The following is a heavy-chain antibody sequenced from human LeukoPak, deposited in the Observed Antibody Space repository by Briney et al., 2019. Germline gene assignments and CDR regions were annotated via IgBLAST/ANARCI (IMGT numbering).Heavy chain of an antibody. CDR3: ARDSYDFWSGSDGYNWFDP. D-gene: IGHD3-3*01. J-gene: IGHJ5*02. CDR1: GGTFSSYA. CDR2: IIPIFGTA. Sequence: GASVTVSCKASGGTFSSYAISWVRQAPGQGLEWMGGIIPIFGTANYAQKFQGRVTITADESTSTAYMELSSLRSEDTAVYYCARDSYDFWSGSDGYNWFDPWGQGTLVTVSS. V-gene: IGHV1-69*01.